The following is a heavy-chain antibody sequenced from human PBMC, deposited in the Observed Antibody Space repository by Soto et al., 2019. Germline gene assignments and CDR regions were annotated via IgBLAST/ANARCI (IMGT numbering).Heavy chain of an antibody. CDR3: ERDAMIVVVPYYYYYGMDV. Sequence: ASVKVSCKASGYTFTGYYMHWVRQAPGQGLEWMGWINPNSGGTNYAQKFQGWVTMTRDTSISTAYMELSRLRSDDTAVYYCERDAMIVVVPYYYYYGMDVWGQGTTVTVSS. CDR2: INPNSGGT. CDR1: GYTFTGYY. J-gene: IGHJ6*02. V-gene: IGHV1-2*04. D-gene: IGHD3-22*01.